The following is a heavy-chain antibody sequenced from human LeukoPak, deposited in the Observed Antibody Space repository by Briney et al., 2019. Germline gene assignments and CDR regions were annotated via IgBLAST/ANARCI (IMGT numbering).Heavy chain of an antibody. CDR2: INPDGSDT. D-gene: IGHD4-4*01. V-gene: IGHV3-7*01. J-gene: IGHJ4*02. CDR1: GFTFSTYW. Sequence: GGSLRLSCVNSGFTFSTYWMTWLRRTPGQGLEWVAKINPDGSDTYYLGSVQGRFTVSRDNAKRSLFLQMNSLRVEDTAVYYCARDDGIRTVDYWGQGTLVTVSS. CDR3: ARDDGIRTVDY.